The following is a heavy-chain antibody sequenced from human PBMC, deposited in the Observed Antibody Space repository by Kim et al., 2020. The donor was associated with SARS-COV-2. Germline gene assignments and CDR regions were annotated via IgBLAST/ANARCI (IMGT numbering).Heavy chain of an antibody. V-gene: IGHV4-39*01. CDR3: ARHLAPYSSSWPYFDY. CDR1: GGSISSSSYY. Sequence: SETLSLTCTVSGGSISSSSYYWGWIRQPPGKGLEWIGSIYYSGSTYYNPSLKSRVTISVDTSKNQFSLKLSSVTAAETAVYYCARHLAPYSSSWPYFDYWSQGTLVTVSS. J-gene: IGHJ4*02. D-gene: IGHD6-13*01. CDR2: IYYSGST.